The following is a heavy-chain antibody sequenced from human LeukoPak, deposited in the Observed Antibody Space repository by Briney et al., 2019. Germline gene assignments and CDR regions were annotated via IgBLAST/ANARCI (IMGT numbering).Heavy chain of an antibody. D-gene: IGHD2-2*01. J-gene: IGHJ4*02. CDR1: GFSFSDYG. CDR2: INWNGGST. CDR3: ARLSSTSEKPYSFDY. Sequence: GGSLRLSCAASGFSFSDYGMSWVRQAPGKGLEWVSGINWNGGSTGYADSVKGRFTISRDNAKNSLYLQMNSLRAEDTALYYCARLSSTSEKPYSFDYWGQGTLVTVSS. V-gene: IGHV3-20*04.